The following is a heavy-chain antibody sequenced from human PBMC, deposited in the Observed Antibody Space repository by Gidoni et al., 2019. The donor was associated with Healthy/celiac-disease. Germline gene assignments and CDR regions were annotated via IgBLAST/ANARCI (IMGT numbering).Heavy chain of an antibody. D-gene: IGHD2-2*01. Sequence: QVQLQESGPGLVKPSGSLSRTGAVSGGSISSSHWWSWVRQPPGKGREWIGEIYLSGSTNYNPSLKVRVTISLDKSKNQFSLKLSSVTAADTAVYYCARVAPDYCSSTSCERGFPDYWGQGTLVTVSS. CDR1: GGSISSSHW. CDR3: ARVAPDYCSSTSCERGFPDY. CDR2: IYLSGST. V-gene: IGHV4-4*02. J-gene: IGHJ4*02.